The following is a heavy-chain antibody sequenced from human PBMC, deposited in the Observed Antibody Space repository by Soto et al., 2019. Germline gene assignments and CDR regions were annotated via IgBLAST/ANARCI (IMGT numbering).Heavy chain of an antibody. V-gene: IGHV3-64D*06. Sequence: GGSLRLSCSASGFTFSSYAMHWVRQAPGKGLEYVSAISSNGGSTYYADSVKGRFTISRDNSKNTLYLQMSSLRAEGTAVYYCVKERQYYDILTGYYTAPLWGQGTLVTVSS. CDR1: GFTFSSYA. CDR2: ISSNGGST. D-gene: IGHD3-9*01. J-gene: IGHJ4*02. CDR3: VKERQYYDILTGYYTAPL.